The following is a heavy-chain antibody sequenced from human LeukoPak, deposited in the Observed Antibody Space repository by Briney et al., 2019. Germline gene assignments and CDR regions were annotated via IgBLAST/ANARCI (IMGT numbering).Heavy chain of an antibody. CDR3: ARGLEISVTGYFDY. CDR1: GGSFSGYY. J-gene: IGHJ4*02. CDR2: INHSGST. Sequence: KPSETLSLTCAVYGGSFSGYYWSWIRQPPGKGLEWIGEINHSGSTNYNPSLKSRVTISVDTSKNQFSLKLSSVTAADTAVYYCARGLEISVTGYFDYWGQGTLVTVSS. D-gene: IGHD1-20*01. V-gene: IGHV4-34*01.